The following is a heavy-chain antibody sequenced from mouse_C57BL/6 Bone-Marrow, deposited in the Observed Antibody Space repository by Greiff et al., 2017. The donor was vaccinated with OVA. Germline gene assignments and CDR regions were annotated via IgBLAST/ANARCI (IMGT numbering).Heavy chain of an antibody. CDR3: ARPYYYGSSFYFDY. J-gene: IGHJ2*01. V-gene: IGHV1-66*01. Sequence: QVQLQQSGPELVKPGASVKISCKASGYSFTSYYIHWVKQRPGQGLEWIGWIYPGSGNTKYNEKFKGKATLTADTSSSTAYMQLSSLTSEDSAVYYCARPYYYGSSFYFDYWGQGTTLTVSS. CDR2: IYPGSGNT. CDR1: GYSFTSYY. D-gene: IGHD1-1*01.